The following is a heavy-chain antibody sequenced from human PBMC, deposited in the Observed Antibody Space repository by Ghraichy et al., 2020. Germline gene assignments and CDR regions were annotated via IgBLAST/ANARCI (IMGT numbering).Heavy chain of an antibody. J-gene: IGHJ6*02. D-gene: IGHD6-19*01. Sequence: ASVKVSCKASGYTFTGYYMHWVRQAPGQGLEWMGWINPNSGGTNYAQKFQGWVTMTRDTSISTAYMELSRLRSDDTAVYYCARGSVQWLGPGTPAYYYGMDVWGQGTTVTVSS. CDR2: INPNSGGT. CDR3: ARGSVQWLGPGTPAYYYGMDV. V-gene: IGHV1-2*04. CDR1: GYTFTGYY.